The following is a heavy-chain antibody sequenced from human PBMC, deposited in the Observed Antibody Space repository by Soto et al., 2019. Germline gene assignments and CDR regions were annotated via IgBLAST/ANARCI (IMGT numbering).Heavy chain of an antibody. D-gene: IGHD1-26*01. CDR1: GYTFTSYD. V-gene: IGHV1-8*01. J-gene: IGHJ3*02. Sequence: VKVSCKASGYTFTSYDINWVRQATGQGLEWIGWVDPHSNNKGYAQKFQGRVTLTRNTSISTVYMELSSLRSDDTAVYYCANYRTIFPVGFDIWGQGTMVNVPS. CDR3: ANYRTIFPVGFDI. CDR2: VDPHSNNK.